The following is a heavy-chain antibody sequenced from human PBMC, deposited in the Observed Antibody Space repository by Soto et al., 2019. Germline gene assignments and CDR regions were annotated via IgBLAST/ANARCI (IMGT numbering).Heavy chain of an antibody. J-gene: IGHJ4*02. CDR1: GFTFSSYG. CDR2: ISYDGSNK. Sequence: PGGSLRLSCAASGFTFSSYGMHWVRQAPGKGLEWVAVISYDGSNKYYADSVKGRFTISRDNSKNTLYLQMNSLRAEDTAVYYCAEWGIAAAAPKPPGYWGQGTLVTVSS. V-gene: IGHV3-30*18. CDR3: AEWGIAAAAPKPPGY. D-gene: IGHD6-13*01.